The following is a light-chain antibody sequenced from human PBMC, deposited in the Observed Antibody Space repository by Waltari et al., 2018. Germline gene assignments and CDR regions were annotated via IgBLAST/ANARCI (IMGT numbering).Light chain of an antibody. CDR3: CSYAGSSTPVV. Sequence: QSALTQPASVSGSPGQSITISCTGTRSDVGSYNLVSWYQQHPGQAPKLMMYEGSKRPSGVSNRFSGSKSGNTASLTISGLQAEDEADYYCCSYAGSSTPVVFGGGTKLTVL. CDR2: EGS. J-gene: IGLJ2*01. V-gene: IGLV2-23*01. CDR1: RSDVGSYNL.